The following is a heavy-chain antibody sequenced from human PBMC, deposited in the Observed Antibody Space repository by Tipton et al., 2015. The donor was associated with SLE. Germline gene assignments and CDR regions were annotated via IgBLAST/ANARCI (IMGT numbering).Heavy chain of an antibody. Sequence: TLSLTCAVYGGSFSGYYWSWIRQPPGKGLAWIGEINHSGSTNYNPSLKSRVTISVDTSKNQFSLKLSSVTAADTAVYYCARGPISNSIGWRGWYCDLWGRGTLVTVSS. V-gene: IGHV4-34*01. CDR3: ARGPISNSIGWRGWYCDL. CDR1: GGSFSGYY. CDR2: INHSGST. D-gene: IGHD6-19*01. J-gene: IGHJ2*01.